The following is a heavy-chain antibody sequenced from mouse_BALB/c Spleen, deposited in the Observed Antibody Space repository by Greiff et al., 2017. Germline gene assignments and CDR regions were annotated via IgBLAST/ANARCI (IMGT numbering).Heavy chain of an antibody. J-gene: IGHJ1*01. Sequence: EVKLMESGGGLVQPGGSRKLSCAASGFTFSSFGMHWVRQAPEKGLEWVAYISSGSSTIYYADTVKGRFTISRDNPKNTLFLQMTSLRSEDTAMYYCARLYDYDGYWYFDVWGAGTTVTVSS. V-gene: IGHV5-17*02. CDR2: ISSGSSTI. CDR1: GFTFSSFG. CDR3: ARLYDYDGYWYFDV. D-gene: IGHD2-4*01.